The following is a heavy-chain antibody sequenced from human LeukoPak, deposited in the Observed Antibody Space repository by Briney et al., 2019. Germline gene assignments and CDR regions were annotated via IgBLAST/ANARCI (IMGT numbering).Heavy chain of an antibody. Sequence: SETLSLTCTVSGGLISSYYWSWIRQHAGKGLEWIGRIYTSGSTNYNPSLKSRVTMSVDTSKNQFSLKLSSVTAADTAVYYCARDGEYYDFWSGYHATPNWFDPWGQGTLVTVSS. J-gene: IGHJ5*02. CDR3: ARDGEYYDFWSGYHATPNWFDP. V-gene: IGHV4-4*07. CDR1: GGLISSYY. CDR2: IYTSGST. D-gene: IGHD3-3*01.